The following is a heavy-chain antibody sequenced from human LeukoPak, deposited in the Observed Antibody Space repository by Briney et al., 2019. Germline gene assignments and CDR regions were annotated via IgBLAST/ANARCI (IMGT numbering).Heavy chain of an antibody. V-gene: IGHV1-69*13. J-gene: IGHJ3*02. CDR2: IIPIFGTA. CDR3: ARSGFNRDGYNYAAMWDDAFDI. CDR1: GGTFSSYA. Sequence: SVKVSCKASGGTFSSYAISWVRQAPGQRLEWMGGIIPIFGTANYAQKFQGRVTITADESTSTAYMELSSLRSEDTAVYYCARSGFNRDGYNYAAMWDDAFDIWGQGTMVTVSS. D-gene: IGHD5-24*01.